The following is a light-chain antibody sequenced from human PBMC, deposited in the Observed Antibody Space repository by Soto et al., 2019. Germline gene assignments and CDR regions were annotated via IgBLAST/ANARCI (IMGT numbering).Light chain of an antibody. V-gene: IGKV3-15*01. CDR3: QQYNDWPLT. CDR2: GAS. Sequence: EIVMTQSPATLSVSPGERVTLSCRASQSFSRNLAWSQQKPGQAPRLLLYGASTRYTGIPSRFSGSGSGTEFTLTISRLPSEDFEVYYCQQYNDWPLTFGQGNKVEIK. CDR1: QSFSRN. J-gene: IGKJ1*01.